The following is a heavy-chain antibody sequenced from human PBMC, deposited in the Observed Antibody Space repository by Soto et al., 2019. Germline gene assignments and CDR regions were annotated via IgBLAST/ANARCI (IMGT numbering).Heavy chain of an antibody. V-gene: IGHV3-23*01. CDR1: GFTFSDYV. J-gene: IGHJ4*02. Sequence: EVQLLESGGGLVQPGGSLRLSCAASGFTFSDYVMSWVRQAPGKGLKWVSTISGGGGTTYYGDSVKGRFTVSKDISSNTLYLQMSSLRAEDTAVYYCARTGTNEYYFDYWGQGTLVTVSS. D-gene: IGHD2-8*01. CDR3: ARTGTNEYYFDY. CDR2: ISGGGGTT.